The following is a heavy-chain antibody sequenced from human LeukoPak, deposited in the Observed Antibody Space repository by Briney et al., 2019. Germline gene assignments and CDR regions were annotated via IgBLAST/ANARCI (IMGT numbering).Heavy chain of an antibody. Sequence: GGSLRLSCAASGFTFSSYGMNWVRQPPGKGLEWVSVISGGGGSTYSADSVKGRFTISRDNSKNTLYLQMNSLRAEDTAVYYCAKDYRGGWGTAFDIWGQGTMVTVSS. CDR1: GFTFSSYG. CDR2: ISGGGGST. CDR3: AKDYRGGWGTAFDI. V-gene: IGHV3-23*01. D-gene: IGHD3-10*01. J-gene: IGHJ3*02.